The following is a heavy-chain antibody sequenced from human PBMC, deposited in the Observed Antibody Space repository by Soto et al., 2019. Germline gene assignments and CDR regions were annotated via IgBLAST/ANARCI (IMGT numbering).Heavy chain of an antibody. J-gene: IGHJ5*02. CDR3: VKALRHTAMVSPWFDP. CDR2: IYESGYT. CDR1: GASVSTGAYY. D-gene: IGHD5-18*01. V-gene: IGHV4-31*03. Sequence: KSSETLSLTCTVSGASVSTGAYYWGWVRQRPGKGLEWVGYIYESGYTYYNTSLKSRLTISLDRSNNQFSLGLTSVTAADTAVYYCVKALRHTAMVSPWFDPWGQGTLVTVSS.